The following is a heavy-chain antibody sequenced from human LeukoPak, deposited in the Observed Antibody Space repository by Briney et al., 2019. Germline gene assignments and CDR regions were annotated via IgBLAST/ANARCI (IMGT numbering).Heavy chain of an antibody. Sequence: GGSLRLSCAASGFTFSSYGMSWVRQAPGKGLEWVSAISGSGGSTYYADSVKGWFTISRDNSKNTPYLQMNSLRAEDTAVYYCAKGMKKLWFGELLSYYFDYWGQGTLVTVSS. J-gene: IGHJ4*02. V-gene: IGHV3-23*01. D-gene: IGHD3-10*01. CDR2: ISGSGGST. CDR3: AKGMKKLWFGELLSYYFDY. CDR1: GFTFSSYG.